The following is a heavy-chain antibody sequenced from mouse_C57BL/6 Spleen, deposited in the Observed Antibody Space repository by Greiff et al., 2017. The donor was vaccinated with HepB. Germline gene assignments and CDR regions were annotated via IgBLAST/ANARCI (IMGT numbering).Heavy chain of an antibody. Sequence: EVHLVESGGGLVKPGGSLKLSCAASGFTFSDYGMHWVRQAPEKGLEWVAYISSGSSTIYYADTVKGRFTISRDNAKNTLFLQMTSLRSEDTAMYYCAKADYGSSYFDYWGQGTTLTVSS. CDR2: ISSGSSTI. J-gene: IGHJ2*01. CDR1: GFTFSDYG. D-gene: IGHD1-1*01. V-gene: IGHV5-17*01. CDR3: AKADYGSSYFDY.